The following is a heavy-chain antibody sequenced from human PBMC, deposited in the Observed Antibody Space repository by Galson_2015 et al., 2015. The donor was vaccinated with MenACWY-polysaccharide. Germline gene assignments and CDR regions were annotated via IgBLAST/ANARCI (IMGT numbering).Heavy chain of an antibody. D-gene: IGHD1-14*01. Sequence: SLRLSCAASGFTFSSYWMSWVRQAPGKGLEWVANIKEDGSDRYYVDSVKGRFTISRDNAKNSLYLQMNSLRAEDTAVYYCARQTARRYSAALDIWGQGTMVTVSS. CDR3: ARQTARRYSAALDI. J-gene: IGHJ3*02. CDR2: IKEDGSDR. V-gene: IGHV3-7*03. CDR1: GFTFSSYW.